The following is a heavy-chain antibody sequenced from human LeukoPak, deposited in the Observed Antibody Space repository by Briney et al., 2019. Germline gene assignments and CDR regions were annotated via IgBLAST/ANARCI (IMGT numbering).Heavy chain of an antibody. V-gene: IGHV3-30*02. Sequence: GGSLRLSCAASGFLFRTYGRNWVRQPPGKGLEWVALIRYDGNNKYYADSVKGRFTISRDNSKNMLFLQMNSLRAEDTAIYYCAKDLGVYYDTSGDDFDIWGQGTMVTVSS. D-gene: IGHD3-16*01. J-gene: IGHJ3*02. CDR2: IRYDGNNK. CDR3: AKDLGVYYDTSGDDFDI. CDR1: GFLFRTYG.